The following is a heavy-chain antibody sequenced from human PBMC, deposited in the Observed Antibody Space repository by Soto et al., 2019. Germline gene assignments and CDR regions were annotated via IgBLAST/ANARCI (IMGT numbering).Heavy chain of an antibody. V-gene: IGHV4-31*03. CDR3: ARAFGVQTGWFDP. CDR1: GGSISSGGYY. Sequence: PSETLSLTCTVSGGSISSGGYYWSWIRQHPGKGLEWIGYIYYSGSTYYNPSLKSRVTISVDTSKNQFSLKLSSVTAADTAVYYCARAFGVQTGWFDPWGQGTLVTVSS. D-gene: IGHD3-3*01. J-gene: IGHJ5*02. CDR2: IYYSGST.